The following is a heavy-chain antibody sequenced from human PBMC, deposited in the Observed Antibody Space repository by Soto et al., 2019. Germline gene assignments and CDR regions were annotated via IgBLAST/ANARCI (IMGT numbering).Heavy chain of an antibody. CDR3: ARKGGCSMVRGANRFDH. V-gene: IGHV1-3*01. Sequence: ASVKVSCKASGYTFTGYAMHWVRQAPGQRLEWMGWINAGNGNTKYSQKFQGRVTITRDTSASTAYMELSSLRSEDTAVYYCARKGGCSMVRGANRFDHWGQGTLVTVSS. CDR1: GYTFTGYA. J-gene: IGHJ5*02. D-gene: IGHD3-10*01. CDR2: INAGNGNT.